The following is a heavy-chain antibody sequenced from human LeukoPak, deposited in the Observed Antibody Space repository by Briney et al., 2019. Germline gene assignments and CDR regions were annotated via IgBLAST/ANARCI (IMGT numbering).Heavy chain of an antibody. CDR3: AREKTYSGSRLDY. CDR1: GFTFSGYW. V-gene: IGHV3-7*01. J-gene: IGHJ4*02. CDR2: IKPDGSDK. D-gene: IGHD1-26*01. Sequence: GGSLRLSCAASGFTFSGYWMSWVRQAPGKGLEWVAIIKPDGSDKHYVDSVKGRFTISRDNAKNSLYLQMDSLRAEDTAVYYCAREKTYSGSRLDYWGQGTLVTVSS.